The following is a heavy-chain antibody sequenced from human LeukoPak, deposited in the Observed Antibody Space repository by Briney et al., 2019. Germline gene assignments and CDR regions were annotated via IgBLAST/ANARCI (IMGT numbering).Heavy chain of an antibody. V-gene: IGHV4-31*03. D-gene: IGHD6-13*01. J-gene: IGHJ4*02. CDR2: IYYSGST. CDR1: GGSISSGGYY. CDR3: ARDGEQQLGSN. Sequence: SETLSLTCTVSGGSISSGGYYWAWIRQPPGKGLEWIGYIYYSGSTYYNPSLKSRVTISVDTSKNQFSLKLSSVTAADTAVYYCARDGEQQLGSNWGQGTLVTVSS.